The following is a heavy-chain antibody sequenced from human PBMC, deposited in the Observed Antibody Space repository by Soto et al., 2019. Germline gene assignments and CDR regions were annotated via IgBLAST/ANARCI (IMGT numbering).Heavy chain of an antibody. CDR3: ASVNFDY. Sequence: QVPLVQSGAEVKKPGSSVKVSCKXSGGXFSSYTISWVRQAPGQGLEWMGRIIPILGIANYAQKFQGRVTITADKSTSTAYMELSSLRSEDTAVXYCASVNFDYWGQGTLVTVSS. J-gene: IGHJ4*02. CDR1: GGXFSSYT. CDR2: IIPILGIA. V-gene: IGHV1-69*02.